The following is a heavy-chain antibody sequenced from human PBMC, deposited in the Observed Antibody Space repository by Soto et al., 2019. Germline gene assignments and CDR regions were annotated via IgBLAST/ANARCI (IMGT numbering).Heavy chain of an antibody. CDR1: GGSISSYY. J-gene: IGHJ5*02. Sequence: PSETLSLTCTVSGGSISSYYWSWIRQPPGKGLEWIGYIYYSGSTNYNPSLKSRVTISVDTSKNQFSLKLSSVTAADTAVYYCARAPYMYSSTNNWFDPWGHGTLVTVSS. V-gene: IGHV4-59*01. CDR3: ARAPYMYSSTNNWFDP. D-gene: IGHD6-13*01. CDR2: IYYSGST.